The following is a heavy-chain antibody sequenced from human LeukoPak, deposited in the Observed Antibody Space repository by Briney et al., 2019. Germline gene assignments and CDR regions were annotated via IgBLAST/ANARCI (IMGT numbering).Heavy chain of an antibody. V-gene: IGHV3-48*03. J-gene: IGHJ6*04. CDR3: AELGITMIGGV. CDR2: ISSSGSTI. D-gene: IGHD3-10*02. Sequence: GGSLRLSCSASGFTFSSFAMNWVRQAPGKGLEWVSYISSSGSTIYYADSVKGRFTISRDNAKNSLYLQMNSLRAEDTAVYYCAELGITMIGGVWGKGTTVTISS. CDR1: GFTFSSFA.